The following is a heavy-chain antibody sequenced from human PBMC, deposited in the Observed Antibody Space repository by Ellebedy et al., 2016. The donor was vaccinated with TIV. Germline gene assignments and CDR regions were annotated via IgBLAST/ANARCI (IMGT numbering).Heavy chain of an antibody. V-gene: IGHV3-23*01. D-gene: IGHD4-11*01. Sequence: GGSLRLXXAASGFAFSGYAMSWVRQAPGKGLEWVSSISYSSDITHYADSVKGRFTISRDNSKNTLYLQMSSLRAEDTAVYYCAKSMFEDYSLTPNPYCFDYWGQGTLVTVSS. J-gene: IGHJ4*02. CDR2: ISYSSDIT. CDR1: GFAFSGYA. CDR3: AKSMFEDYSLTPNPYCFDY.